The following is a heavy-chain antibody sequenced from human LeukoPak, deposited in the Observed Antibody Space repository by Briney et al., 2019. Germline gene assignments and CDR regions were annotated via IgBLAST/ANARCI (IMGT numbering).Heavy chain of an antibody. CDR2: ISSDGSNK. CDR1: GFTFNTYG. J-gene: IGHJ4*02. V-gene: IGHV3-30*03. Sequence: GRSLRLSCAASGFTFNTYGKHWVRQAPGKGLEWVTVISSDGSNKYYADSVKGRFTISRDNSKNTLYLQMNSLRAEDTAVYYCAREGFGYNYYFDFWGQGTLVTVSS. D-gene: IGHD5-24*01. CDR3: AREGFGYNYYFDF.